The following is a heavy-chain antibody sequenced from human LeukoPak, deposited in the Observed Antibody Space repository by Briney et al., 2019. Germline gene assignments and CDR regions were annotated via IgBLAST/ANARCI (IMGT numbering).Heavy chain of an antibody. CDR1: GYTLTSYD. Sequence: GASLKASCKASGYTLTSYDINWVPQATGQGLEWMGWMNPNSGNTGYAQKFQGRVTMTRNTSISTAYMELSSLRSEDTAVYYCARGGITMVRGAPKQFDPWGQGTLVTVSS. D-gene: IGHD3-10*01. CDR2: MNPNSGNT. CDR3: ARGGITMVRGAPKQFDP. J-gene: IGHJ5*02. V-gene: IGHV1-8*01.